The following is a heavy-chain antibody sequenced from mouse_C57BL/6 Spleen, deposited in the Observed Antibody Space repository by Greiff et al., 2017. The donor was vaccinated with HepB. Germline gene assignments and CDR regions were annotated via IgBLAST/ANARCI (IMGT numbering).Heavy chain of an antibody. Sequence: QVQLQQPGAELVKPGASVKLSCKASGYTFTSHWMHWVKQRPGQGLEWIGMIHPNSGSTNYNEKFKSKATLTVDKSSSTAYMQLSSLTSEDSAVYYCARSADYGSSSWFAYWGQGTLVTVSA. CDR3: ARSADYGSSSWFAY. CDR1: GYTFTSHW. CDR2: IHPNSGST. J-gene: IGHJ3*01. V-gene: IGHV1-64*01. D-gene: IGHD1-1*01.